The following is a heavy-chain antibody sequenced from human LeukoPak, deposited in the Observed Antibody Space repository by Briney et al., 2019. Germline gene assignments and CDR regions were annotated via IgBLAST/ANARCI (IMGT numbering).Heavy chain of an antibody. CDR1: GFTLSRHS. D-gene: IGHD3-9*01. CDR2: ISSSSSYI. J-gene: IGHJ6*03. Sequence: GGSLRLSCVTSGFTLSRHSMNWVRQAPGKGLEWVSSISSSSSYIYYGDSVKGRFTISRDNAKNSLDLQMNSLRAEDTAVYYCARNDYDILTGYYYYYYMDVWGKGTTVTISS. V-gene: IGHV3-21*01. CDR3: ARNDYDILTGYYYYYYMDV.